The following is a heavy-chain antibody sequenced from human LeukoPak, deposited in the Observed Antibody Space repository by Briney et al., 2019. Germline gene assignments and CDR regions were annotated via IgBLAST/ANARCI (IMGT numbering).Heavy chain of an antibody. D-gene: IGHD6-6*01. Sequence: GASVKVSCKASGGTFSSYAISWVRQAPGQGLEWMGRIIPIFGTANYAQKFQGRVTITTDESTSTAYMELSSLRPEDTAVYYCARDHSRPFDPWGQGTLVTVSS. J-gene: IGHJ5*02. CDR1: GGTFSSYA. CDR2: IIPIFGTA. V-gene: IGHV1-69*05. CDR3: ARDHSRPFDP.